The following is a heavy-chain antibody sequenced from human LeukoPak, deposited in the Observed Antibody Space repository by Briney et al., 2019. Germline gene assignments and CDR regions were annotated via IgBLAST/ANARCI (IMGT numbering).Heavy chain of an antibody. V-gene: IGHV3-74*01. Sequence: PGGSLRLSCAASGFTFSSYWIHWVRQVPGKGLVWVSRIHGDGRTTTYADSVKGRFTISRDNAKNTLYLQMNSLRAEDTAVYYCARDNGENYHTAFDYWGQGTLVTASS. CDR2: IHGDGRTT. D-gene: IGHD2-8*01. CDR3: ARDNGENYHTAFDY. CDR1: GFTFSSYW. J-gene: IGHJ4*02.